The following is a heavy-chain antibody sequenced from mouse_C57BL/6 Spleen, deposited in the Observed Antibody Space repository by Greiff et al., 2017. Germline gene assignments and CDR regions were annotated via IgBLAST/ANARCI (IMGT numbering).Heavy chain of an antibody. V-gene: IGHV1-80*01. D-gene: IGHD1-1*01. Sequence: QVQLKQSGAELVKPGASVKISCKASGYAFSSYWMNWVKQRPGKGLEWIGQIYPGDGDTNYNGKFKGKATLTADKSSSTAYMQLSSLTSEDSAVXFCASKGVAYYFDYWGQGTTLTVSS. J-gene: IGHJ2*01. CDR2: IYPGDGDT. CDR3: ASKGVAYYFDY. CDR1: GYAFSSYW.